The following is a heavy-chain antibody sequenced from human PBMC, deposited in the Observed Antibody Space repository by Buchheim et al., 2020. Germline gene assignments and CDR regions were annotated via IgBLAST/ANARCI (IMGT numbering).Heavy chain of an antibody. CDR1: GGSISSYY. Sequence: QVQLQESGPGLVKPSETLSLTCTVSGGSISSYYWSWIRQPPGKGLEWIGYIYYSGSTNYNPSLKSRVTISVDTSKNQFSLKLSSVTAADTAVYYCARGRVVVVPAPYWYFDLWGRGTL. CDR2: IYYSGST. CDR3: ARGRVVVVPAPYWYFDL. D-gene: IGHD2-2*01. J-gene: IGHJ2*01. V-gene: IGHV4-59*01.